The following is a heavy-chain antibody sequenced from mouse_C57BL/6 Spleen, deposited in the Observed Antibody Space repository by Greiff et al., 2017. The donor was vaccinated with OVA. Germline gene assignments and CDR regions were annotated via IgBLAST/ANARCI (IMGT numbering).Heavy chain of an antibody. CDR1: GYTFTSYW. D-gene: IGHD2-4*01. J-gene: IGHJ4*01. Sequence: QVQLQQPGAELVRPGSSVKLSCKASGYTFTSYWMHWVKQRPIQGLEWIGNIDPSDSETHYNQKFKDKATLTVDKSSSTAYMQLSSLTSEDSAVYYCARVGYDYERGAMDYWGQGTSVTVSS. CDR3: ARVGYDYERGAMDY. CDR2: IDPSDSET. V-gene: IGHV1-52*01.